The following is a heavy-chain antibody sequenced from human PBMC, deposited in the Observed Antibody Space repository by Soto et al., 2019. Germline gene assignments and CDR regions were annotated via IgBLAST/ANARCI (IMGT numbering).Heavy chain of an antibody. Sequence: QVQLVQSGAEVKKPGASVKVSCNASGYTFTGYYMHWVRQAPGQGLECMLWINPNSGGTNYAQKFQGWVTMTRDTAISTAYMELSRLRSDDTAVYYCAREGYYDSSGYYLYYYGMDVWGQGTTVTVSS. CDR1: GYTFTGYY. J-gene: IGHJ6*02. D-gene: IGHD3-22*01. V-gene: IGHV1-2*04. CDR2: INPNSGGT. CDR3: AREGYYDSSGYYLYYYGMDV.